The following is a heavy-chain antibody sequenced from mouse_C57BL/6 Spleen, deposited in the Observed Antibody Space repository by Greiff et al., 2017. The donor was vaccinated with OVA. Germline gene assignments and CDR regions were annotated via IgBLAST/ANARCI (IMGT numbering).Heavy chain of an antibody. Sequence: VQLQQSGAELVRPGASVKLSCTASGFNIKDDYMHWVKQRPEQGLEWIGWIDPENGDTEYASKFQGKATITADTSSNTAYLPLSSLTAEDTAVYYCKGDYRLDYWGQGTSVTVSS. D-gene: IGHD2-4*01. V-gene: IGHV14-4*01. CDR2: IDPENGDT. CDR3: KGDYRLDY. CDR1: GFNIKDDY. J-gene: IGHJ4*01.